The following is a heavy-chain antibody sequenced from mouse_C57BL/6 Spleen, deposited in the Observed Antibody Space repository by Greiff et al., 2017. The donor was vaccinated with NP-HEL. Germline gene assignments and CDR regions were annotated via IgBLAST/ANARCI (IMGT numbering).Heavy chain of an antibody. CDR1: GYSFTSYY. Sequence: QVQLKQSGPELVKPGASVKISCKASGYSFTSYYIHWVKQRPGQGLEWIGWIYPGSGNTKYNEKFKGKATLTADTSSSTAYMQLSSLTSEDSAVYYCARDDYDGSHWYFDVWGTGTTVTVSS. D-gene: IGHD2-4*01. CDR2: IYPGSGNT. CDR3: ARDDYDGSHWYFDV. V-gene: IGHV1-66*01. J-gene: IGHJ1*03.